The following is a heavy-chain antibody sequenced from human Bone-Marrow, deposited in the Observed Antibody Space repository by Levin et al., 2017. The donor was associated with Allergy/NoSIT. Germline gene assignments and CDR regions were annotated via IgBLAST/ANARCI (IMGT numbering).Heavy chain of an antibody. CDR1: GFTFTTYW. J-gene: IGHJ4*02. CDR2: MRQDGRET. CDR3: GGSGSVSH. Sequence: GESLKISCSGFTFTTYWLTWIRQAPGKGLEWVANMRQDGRETNYVDSVKGRFTISRDNAKKSLFLQMNNLRVDDTAVYYCGGSGSVSHWGQGTPVIVSS. V-gene: IGHV3-7*01. D-gene: IGHD3-10*01.